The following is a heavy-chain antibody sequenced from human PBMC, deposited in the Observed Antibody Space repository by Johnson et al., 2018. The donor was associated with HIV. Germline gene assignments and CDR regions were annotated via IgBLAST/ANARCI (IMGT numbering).Heavy chain of an antibody. CDR1: GFTFSTYG. D-gene: IGHD3-22*01. CDR2: MWYDGSNK. V-gene: IGHV3-33*06. Sequence: VQLVESGGGLVQPGRSLRLSCAASGFTFSTYGMHWVRQAPGKGLEWVAVMWYDGSNKYYADSVKGRFTISRDNSKNTLYLQMNSLRAEDTAVYYCAKGCRWLLERTYAFDIWGQGTMVTVSS. CDR3: AKGCRWLLERTYAFDI. J-gene: IGHJ3*02.